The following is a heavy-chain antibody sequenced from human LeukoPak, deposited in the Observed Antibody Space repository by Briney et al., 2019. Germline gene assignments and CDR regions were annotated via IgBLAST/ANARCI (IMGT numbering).Heavy chain of an antibody. CDR3: ATSHY. D-gene: IGHD3-9*01. CDR1: GYTFTGYY. CDR2: INPNSGGT. J-gene: IGHJ4*02. V-gene: IGHV1-2*02. Sequence: GAPVKVSCKASGYTFTGYYLHWVRQAPGQGLEWMGWINPNSGGTNYAQRFQGKISMTRDTSISTAYMELNRLRSDDTAVYYCATSHYWGQGTLVTVSS.